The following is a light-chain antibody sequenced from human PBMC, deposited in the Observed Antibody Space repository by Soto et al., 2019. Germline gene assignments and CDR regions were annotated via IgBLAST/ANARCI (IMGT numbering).Light chain of an antibody. CDR2: DTS. CDR3: QQRSNWPLT. V-gene: IGKV3-11*01. J-gene: IGKJ4*01. Sequence: ELVLAQSPATLSLSPGERATLSCRASESVSTYLAWYQQKPGQSPRLLIYDTSRRATGIPARFSGSGSGTDFTLTISSLEPEDFVVYYCQQRSNWPLTFGGGTKVDIK. CDR1: ESVSTY.